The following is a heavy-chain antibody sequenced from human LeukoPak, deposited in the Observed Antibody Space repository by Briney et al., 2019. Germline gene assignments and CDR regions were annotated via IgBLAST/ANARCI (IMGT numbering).Heavy chain of an antibody. CDR3: ARAFYGDYVDYYYGMDV. CDR2: IVVGSGNT. Sequence: GASVKVSCKASGFTFTNSAVQWVRQARGQRLEWIGWIVVGSGNTHYAQKFQERVTISRDMSTNTAYVELSSLRSEDTAVYYCARAFYGDYVDYYYGMDVWGQGTTVTVSS. J-gene: IGHJ6*02. V-gene: IGHV1-58*01. D-gene: IGHD4-17*01. CDR1: GFTFTNSA.